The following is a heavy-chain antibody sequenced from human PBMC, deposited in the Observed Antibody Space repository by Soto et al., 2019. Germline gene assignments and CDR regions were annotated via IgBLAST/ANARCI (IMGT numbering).Heavy chain of an antibody. D-gene: IGHD2-2*01. V-gene: IGHV3-30*18. J-gene: IGHJ5*02. CDR1: GFTFSSYG. CDR3: AKERLVLVPAARTNWFDP. Sequence: VQLVESGGGVVQPGRSLRLSCAASGFTFSSYGMHWVRQAPGKGLEWVAVISYDGSNKYYADSVKGRFTISRDNSKNTLYLQMNSLRAEDTAVYYCAKERLVLVPAARTNWFDPWGQGTLVTVSS. CDR2: ISYDGSNK.